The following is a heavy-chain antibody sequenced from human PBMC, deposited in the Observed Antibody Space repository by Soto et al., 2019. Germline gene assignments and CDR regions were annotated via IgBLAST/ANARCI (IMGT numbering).Heavy chain of an antibody. CDR1: GFTFSDSW. D-gene: IGHD4-4*01. CDR2: IKPDESEK. CDR3: VRGGSNYAS. J-gene: IGHJ5*02. V-gene: IGHV3-7*01. Sequence: EVQLVESGGGLVQPGGSLRLSCTASGFTFSDSWMTWVRQAPGKGLEWVARIKPDESEKKYADSVKGRFSLSRDNAKNSIYLQMERLRGEETAVYYCVRGGSNYASWGKGTLVTVSS.